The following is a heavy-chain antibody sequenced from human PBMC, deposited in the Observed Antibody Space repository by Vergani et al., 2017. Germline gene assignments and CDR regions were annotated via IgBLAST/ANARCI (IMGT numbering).Heavy chain of an antibody. J-gene: IGHJ6*02. V-gene: IGHV3-30-3*01. D-gene: IGHD6-13*01. CDR1: GFTFSSYA. Sequence: VQLVESGGGLVQPGGSLRLSCAASGFTFSSYAMHWVRQAPGKGLEWVAVISYDGSNKYYADSVKGRFTISRDNSKNTLYLQMNSLRAEDTAVYYCAREKYSSSWNYYYYYGMDVWGQGTTVTVSS. CDR3: AREKYSSSWNYYYYYGMDV. CDR2: ISYDGSNK.